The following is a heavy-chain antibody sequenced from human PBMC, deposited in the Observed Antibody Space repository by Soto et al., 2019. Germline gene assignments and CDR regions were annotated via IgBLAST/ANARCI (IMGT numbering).Heavy chain of an antibody. V-gene: IGHV3-30-3*01. CDR3: ARDLGAWKFDY. D-gene: IGHD1-1*01. J-gene: IGHJ4*02. CDR2: ISYDGSNQ. Sequence: QVQLVESGGGVVQPGRSLRLSCAASGFTFSSHAMHWVRQAPGKGLEWVAFISYDGSNQHYADSVKGRFTISRDNSENTLYLQMTSLRGEDTAMYYCARDLGAWKFDYWGQGTLVTVSS. CDR1: GFTFSSHA.